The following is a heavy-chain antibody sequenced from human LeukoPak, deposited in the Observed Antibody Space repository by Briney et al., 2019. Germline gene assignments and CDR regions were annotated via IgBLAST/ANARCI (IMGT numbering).Heavy chain of an antibody. CDR2: IYPGDSDT. D-gene: IGHD3-22*01. Sequence: GESLNISCNGSGYSFTSSWIGWVRQMPGKGLEWMGIIYPGDSDTRYSPSFQGQVTISADKSISTAYLQWSSLKASDTAMYYCACSGYYFHFDYWGQGTLVTVSS. CDR3: ACSGYYFHFDY. CDR1: GYSFTSSW. J-gene: IGHJ4*02. V-gene: IGHV5-51*01.